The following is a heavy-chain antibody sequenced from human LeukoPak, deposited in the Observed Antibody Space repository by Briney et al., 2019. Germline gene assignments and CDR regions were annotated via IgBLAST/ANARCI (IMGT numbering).Heavy chain of an antibody. V-gene: IGHV4-39*01. Sequence: SETLSLTCTVSDDSIITTAYYWSWIRQPPGKGLEWIGLVFHSGSTLYNPSLKSRVTISVDTSKNQFSLKLSSVTAADTAVYYCARPTHYYYYYMDVWGKGTTVTVSS. CDR3: ARPTHYYYYYMDV. CDR1: DDSIITTAYY. CDR2: VFHSGST. J-gene: IGHJ6*03.